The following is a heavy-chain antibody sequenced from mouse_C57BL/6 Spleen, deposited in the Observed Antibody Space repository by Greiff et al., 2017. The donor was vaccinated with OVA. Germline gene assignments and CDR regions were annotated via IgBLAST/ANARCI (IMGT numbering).Heavy chain of an antibody. CDR2: IYPSDSET. J-gene: IGHJ2*01. CDR1: GYTFTSYW. Sequence: QVQLQQPGAELVRPGSSVKLSCKASGYTFTSYWMDWVKQRPGQGLEWIGNIYPSDSETHYNQKFKDKATLTVDKSSSTAYMQLSSLTSEDSAVYYCARIGTVVATNYWGQGTTLTVSS. CDR3: ARIGTVVATNY. V-gene: IGHV1-61*01. D-gene: IGHD1-1*01.